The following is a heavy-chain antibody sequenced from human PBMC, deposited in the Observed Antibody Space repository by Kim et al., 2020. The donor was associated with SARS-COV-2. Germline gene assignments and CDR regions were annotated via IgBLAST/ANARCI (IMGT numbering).Heavy chain of an antibody. D-gene: IGHD3-3*01. Sequence: SETLSLTCTVSGGSISNYYWSWIRQPPGKGLEWIAYIYESGTTNYNPSLKSRVTISVDTSKSQFSLKLSSVTAADTAVYYCARERRDGSYYYFDYWGQGT. J-gene: IGHJ4*02. CDR1: GGSISNYY. CDR2: IYESGTT. V-gene: IGHV4-59*01. CDR3: ARERRDGSYYYFDY.